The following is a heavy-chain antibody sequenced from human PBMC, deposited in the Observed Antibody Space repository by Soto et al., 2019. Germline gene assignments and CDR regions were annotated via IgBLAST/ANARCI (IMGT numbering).Heavy chain of an antibody. V-gene: IGHV3-30*03. D-gene: IGHD5-12*01. CDR2: ISNDGSHE. J-gene: IGHJ4*02. Sequence: GGSLRLSCEASGFSFRTYGMHWVRHAPGKGLEWVAVISNDGSHEYYTESVKGRFTISRDNSKNTLYLQMNSLRPEDTAVYYCARTYSGYDRSFDYWGQGTLVTVSS. CDR3: ARTYSGYDRSFDY. CDR1: GFSFRTYG.